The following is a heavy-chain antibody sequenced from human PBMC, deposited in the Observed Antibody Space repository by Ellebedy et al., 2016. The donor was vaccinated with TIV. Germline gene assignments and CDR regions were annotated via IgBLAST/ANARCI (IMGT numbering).Heavy chain of an antibody. CDR2: INPSGGST. J-gene: IGHJ4*02. Sequence: AASVKVSCKVSGYSLIELSMHWVRQAPGQGLEWMGIINPSGGSTSYAQKFQGRVTMTRDTSTSTVYMELSSLRSDDTAVYYCARDSYESSGFDCWGQGTLVTVSS. CDR1: GYSLIELS. D-gene: IGHD3-22*01. V-gene: IGHV1-46*01. CDR3: ARDSYESSGFDC.